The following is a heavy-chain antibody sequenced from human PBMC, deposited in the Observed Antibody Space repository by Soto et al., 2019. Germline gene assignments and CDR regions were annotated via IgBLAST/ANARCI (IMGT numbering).Heavy chain of an antibody. V-gene: IGHV4-38-2*02. CDR1: GYSIRSSSY. J-gene: IGHJ6*02. CDR2: IYSTGNT. D-gene: IGHD6-13*01. CDR3: RRGSRYSTYV. Sequence: PSETLSLTCTVSGYSIRSSSYWGWVRRPPGKGLEWIGSIYSTGNTYYNPSLNSQVTISVDTSKNQFSLNVISVTAADTAVYYCRRGSRYSTYVGGQETTAPASS.